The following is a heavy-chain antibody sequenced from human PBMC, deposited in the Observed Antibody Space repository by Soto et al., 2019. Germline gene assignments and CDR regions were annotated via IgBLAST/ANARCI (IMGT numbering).Heavy chain of an antibody. CDR2: MNPNSGNT. Sequence: ASVKVSCTDSGYTFTIYDINWVRQATGQGLEWMGWMNPNSGNTGYAQKFQGRVTMTRNTSISTAYMELSSLRSEDTAMYYCAREVGSRIDYWGQGTLVTVS. D-gene: IGHD6-13*01. J-gene: IGHJ4*02. CDR1: GYTFTIYD. V-gene: IGHV1-8*01. CDR3: AREVGSRIDY.